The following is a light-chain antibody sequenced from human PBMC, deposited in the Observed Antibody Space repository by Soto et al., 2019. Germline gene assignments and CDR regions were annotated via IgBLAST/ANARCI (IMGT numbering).Light chain of an antibody. V-gene: IGKV3-20*01. CDR3: QPYGSSPWT. Sequence: LTQSPCTLSLSPGERATLSCRASQGVSSSFLGCYQQKPGQAHRLLFSGATSRSTGIPDRFSGSGSGTDFTLTISRLEPADFAVYYCQPYGSSPWTFGQGTK. J-gene: IGKJ1*01. CDR1: QGVSSSF. CDR2: GAT.